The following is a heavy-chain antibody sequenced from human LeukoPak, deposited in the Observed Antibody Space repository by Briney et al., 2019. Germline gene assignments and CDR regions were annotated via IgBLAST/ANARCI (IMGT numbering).Heavy chain of an antibody. CDR1: GGSFSSSSYY. D-gene: IGHD6-6*01. V-gene: IGHV4-39*01. J-gene: IGHJ4*02. CDR3: ARHAGGYSSSSGSLDY. CDR2: IYYSGST. Sequence: PSETLSLTCTVSGGSFSSSSYYWGWIRQPPGKGLEWIGSIYYSGSTYYNPSLKSRVTISVDTSKNQFSLKLSSVTAADTAVYYCARHAGGYSSSSGSLDYWGQGTLVTVSS.